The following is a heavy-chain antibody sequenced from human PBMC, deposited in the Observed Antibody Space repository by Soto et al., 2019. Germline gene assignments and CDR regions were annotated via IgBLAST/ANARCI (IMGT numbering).Heavy chain of an antibody. Sequence: GASVKVSYKASGYTFTSYYMHWVRQAPGQGLEWMGIINPSGGSTSYAQKFQGRVTMTRDTSTSTVYMELSSLRSEDTAVYYCARDSDILTGYYAPGGYWGQGTLVTVSS. V-gene: IGHV1-46*01. CDR1: GYTFTSYY. CDR3: ARDSDILTGYYAPGGY. J-gene: IGHJ4*02. D-gene: IGHD3-9*01. CDR2: INPSGGST.